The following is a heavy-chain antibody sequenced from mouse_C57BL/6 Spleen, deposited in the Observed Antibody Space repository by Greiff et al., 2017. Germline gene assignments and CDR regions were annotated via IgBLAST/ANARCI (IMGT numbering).Heavy chain of an antibody. D-gene: IGHD1-1*01. CDR2: IDPSDSET. Sequence: QVQLQQSGAELMKPGASVKLSCKASGYTFTSYWMHWVKQRPIQGLEWIGNIDPSDSETHYNQKFKDKATLTVDKSSSTAYMQLSSLTSEDSAVYYCARFYGSKGDWYFDVWGTGTTVTVSS. J-gene: IGHJ1*03. V-gene: IGHV1-52*01. CDR1: GYTFTSYW. CDR3: ARFYGSKGDWYFDV.